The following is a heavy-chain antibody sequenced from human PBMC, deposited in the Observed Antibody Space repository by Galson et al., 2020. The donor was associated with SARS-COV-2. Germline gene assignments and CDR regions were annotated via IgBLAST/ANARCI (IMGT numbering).Heavy chain of an antibody. CDR1: GYTFTNHF. V-gene: IGHV1-46*01. J-gene: IGHJ4*02. CDR3: ARDVHLDFFHS. CDR2: VSPSGANT. Sequence: DSVHVSCKATGYTFTNHFMHWLRQAPGQGLERMGIVSPSGANTSYAQKFQGRVTMTTDTSTSTVFMELSSLRSEDTAIYFCARDVHLDFFHSWGQGTLVTVSS.